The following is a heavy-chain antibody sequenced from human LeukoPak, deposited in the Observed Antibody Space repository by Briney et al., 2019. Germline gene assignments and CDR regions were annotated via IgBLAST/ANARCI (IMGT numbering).Heavy chain of an antibody. Sequence: GGSLRLSCAASGFTFSSYWMSWVRQAPGKGLEWVANIKQDGSEKYYVDSVKGRFTISRDNAKNSLYLQMNSLRAEDTAVYYCARGWRNWNYVVRDYYMDVWGKGTTVTVSS. CDR1: GFTFSSYW. V-gene: IGHV3-7*01. D-gene: IGHD1-7*01. CDR3: ARGWRNWNYVVRDYYMDV. CDR2: IKQDGSEK. J-gene: IGHJ6*03.